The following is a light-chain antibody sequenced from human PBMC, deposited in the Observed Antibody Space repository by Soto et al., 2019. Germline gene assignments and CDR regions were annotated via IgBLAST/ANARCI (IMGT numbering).Light chain of an antibody. CDR3: QQYGSSPIT. Sequence: EIVLTQSPGTLSVSPGERATLSCRASQSVSSDLAWYHQKPGQAPRLLIYGASSRATGIPDRFSGSGSGTDFTLTISRLEPEDFAVYYCQQYGSSPITFGQGTRLEIK. V-gene: IGKV3-20*01. CDR1: QSVSSD. J-gene: IGKJ5*01. CDR2: GAS.